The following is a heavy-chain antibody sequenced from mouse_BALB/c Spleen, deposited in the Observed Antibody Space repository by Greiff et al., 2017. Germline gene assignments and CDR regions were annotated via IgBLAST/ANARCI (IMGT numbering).Heavy chain of an antibody. CDR2: ISYSGSI. J-gene: IGHJ2*01. V-gene: IGHV3-2*02. D-gene: IGHD2-4*01. CDR1: GYSITSDYA. Sequence: EVKLQESGPGLVKPSQSLSLTCTVTGYSITSDYAWNWIRQFPGNKLEWMGYISYSGSISYNPSLKSRISITRDTSKNQFFLQLNSVTTEDTATYYCARSDYDYDGSYFDYWGQGTTLTVSS. CDR3: ARSDYDYDGSYFDY.